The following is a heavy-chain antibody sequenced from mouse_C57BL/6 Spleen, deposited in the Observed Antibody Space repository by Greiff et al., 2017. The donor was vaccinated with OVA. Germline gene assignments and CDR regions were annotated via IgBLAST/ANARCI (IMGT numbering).Heavy chain of an antibody. D-gene: IGHD2-12*01. CDR1: GFTFSDYY. Sequence: EVKLQESEGGLVQPGSSMKLSCTASGFTFSDYYMAWVRQVPEKGLEWVANINYDGSSTYYLDSLKSRFIISRDNAKNILYLQMSSLKSEDTATYYCAREGYYKDWYFDVWGTGTTVTVSS. V-gene: IGHV5-16*01. CDR3: AREGYYKDWYFDV. CDR2: INYDGSST. J-gene: IGHJ1*03.